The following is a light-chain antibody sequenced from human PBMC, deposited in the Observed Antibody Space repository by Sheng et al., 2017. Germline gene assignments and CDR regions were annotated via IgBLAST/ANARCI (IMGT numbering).Light chain of an antibody. V-gene: IGKV1-9*01. CDR2: AAS. CDR3: QQLNTYPLT. Sequence: DIQLTQSPSVLSASVGDRVTITCRASQDISNYLGWYQQKPGKAPKLLISAASSLESGVPSRFSGSGSGTEFTLAITSLQPEDFATYYCQQLNTYPLTFGGGTRVESK. J-gene: IGKJ4*01. CDR1: QDISNY.